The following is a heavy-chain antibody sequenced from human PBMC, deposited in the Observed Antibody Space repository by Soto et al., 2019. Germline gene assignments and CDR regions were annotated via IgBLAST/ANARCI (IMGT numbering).Heavy chain of an antibody. D-gene: IGHD5-18*01. J-gene: IGHJ6*02. CDR1: GYSFTSYW. Sequence: PGESRKISCKGSGYSFTSYWIGWVRQMPGKGLEWVGIIYPGDSDTRYSPSFQGQVTISADKSISTAYLQWSSLKASDTAMYYCASPGGYSYGYDYYYGMDVWGQGTTVTVSS. CDR2: IYPGDSDT. V-gene: IGHV5-51*01. CDR3: ASPGGYSYGYDYYYGMDV.